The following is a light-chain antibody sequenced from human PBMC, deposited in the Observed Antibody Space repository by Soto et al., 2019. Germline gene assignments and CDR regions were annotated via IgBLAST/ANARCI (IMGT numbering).Light chain of an antibody. V-gene: IGKV3-20*01. CDR1: QTASSSH. CDR2: DAS. Sequence: EIVLTQSPGALSLSPGERATLSRSASQTASSSHLAWYQQKPGQAPRLLIYDASSRATGISDRFSGSGSGTDFTLTISRLESEDFAVYYCQQYGRSPYTFGQGTKVDIK. CDR3: QQYGRSPYT. J-gene: IGKJ2*01.